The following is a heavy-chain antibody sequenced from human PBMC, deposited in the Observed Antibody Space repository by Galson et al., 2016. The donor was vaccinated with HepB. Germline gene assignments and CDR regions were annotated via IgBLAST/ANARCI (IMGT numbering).Heavy chain of an antibody. V-gene: IGHV3-30*02. Sequence: SLRLSCAASGFIFSQYGMHWVRQAPGKGLESVAVIGHDGRNEYYADSVKGRFTISRDNSKNTLYLQMDSLRAADSAVYYCANARGYGDYNYFYYYGMDVWGHGTTVTVSS. D-gene: IGHD4-17*01. CDR3: ANARGYGDYNYFYYYGMDV. J-gene: IGHJ6*02. CDR2: IGHDGRNE. CDR1: GFIFSQYG.